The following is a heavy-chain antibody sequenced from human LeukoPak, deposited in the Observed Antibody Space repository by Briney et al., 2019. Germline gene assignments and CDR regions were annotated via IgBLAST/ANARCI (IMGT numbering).Heavy chain of an antibody. D-gene: IGHD1-26*01. CDR3: ARDQRGSYYGFFDY. Sequence: PGGSLRLSCAASGFTSSSYEMNWVRQAPGKGLEWVSYISSSGSTIYYADSVKGRFTISRDNAKNSLYLQMNSLRAEDTAVYYCARDQRGSYYGFFDYWGQGTLVTVSS. V-gene: IGHV3-48*03. CDR1: GFTSSSYE. CDR2: ISSSGSTI. J-gene: IGHJ4*02.